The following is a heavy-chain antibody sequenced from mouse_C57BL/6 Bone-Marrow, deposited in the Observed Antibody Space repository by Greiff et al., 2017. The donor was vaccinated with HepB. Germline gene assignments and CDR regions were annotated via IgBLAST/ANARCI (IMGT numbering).Heavy chain of an antibody. CDR1: GFTFSDYG. CDR3: ARSTTGGPWFAY. CDR2: ISSGSSTT. V-gene: IGHV5-17*01. D-gene: IGHD2-12*01. Sequence: EVMLVESGGGLVKPGGSLKLSCAASGFTFSDYGMHWVRQAPEKGLEWVAYISSGSSTTYYADTVKGRFTISRDNAKNTLFLQMTSLRSEDTAMYYCARSTTGGPWFAYWGQGTLVTVSA. J-gene: IGHJ3*01.